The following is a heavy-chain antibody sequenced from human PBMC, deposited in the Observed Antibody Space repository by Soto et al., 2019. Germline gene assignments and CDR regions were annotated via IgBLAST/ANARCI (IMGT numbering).Heavy chain of an antibody. V-gene: IGHV1-2*04. D-gene: IGHD2-2*01. CDR1: GYTFTGYY. Sequence: GASVQVSCKASGYTFTGYYMHWVRQAPGQGLEWMGWINPNSGGTNYAQKFQGWVTMTRDTSISTAYMELSRLRSDDXAVYYCARDQGDIVVVPAAHDAFDIWGQGTMVTVSS. J-gene: IGHJ3*02. CDR3: ARDQGDIVVVPAAHDAFDI. CDR2: INPNSGGT.